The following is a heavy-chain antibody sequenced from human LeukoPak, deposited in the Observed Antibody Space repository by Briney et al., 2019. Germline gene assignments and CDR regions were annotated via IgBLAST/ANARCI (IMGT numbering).Heavy chain of an antibody. V-gene: IGHV4-38-2*01. CDR3: ARGGYSGYGQFDY. CDR1: GYSISSGYY. D-gene: IGHD5-12*01. CDR2: IYHRGST. Sequence: SETLSLTCAVSGYSISSGYYWGWIRQPPGKGLEWIGNIYHRGSTYYNPSLKSRVTISLDTSKNQFSLKLSSVTAADTAVYYCARGGYSGYGQFDYWGQGTLVIVSS. J-gene: IGHJ4*02.